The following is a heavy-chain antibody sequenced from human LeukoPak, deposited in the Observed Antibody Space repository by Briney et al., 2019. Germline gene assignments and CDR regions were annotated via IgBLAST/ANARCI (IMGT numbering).Heavy chain of an antibody. J-gene: IGHJ4*02. CDR2: INSDGSST. D-gene: IGHD1-26*01. Sequence: GGSLRLSCAASGFTFSSYWMHWVRQAPGKGLVWVSRINSDGSSTSYADSVKGRFTISRDNAKNTLYLQMNSLRADDTAVYYCARDSGTSEYYLDYWGQGTLATVSS. CDR3: ARDSGTSEYYLDY. V-gene: IGHV3-74*01. CDR1: GFTFSSYW.